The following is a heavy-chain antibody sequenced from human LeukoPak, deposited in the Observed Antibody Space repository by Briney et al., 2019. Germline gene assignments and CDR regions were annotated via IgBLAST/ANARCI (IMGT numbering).Heavy chain of an antibody. Sequence: GEPLRISCKASGYSFTTYWITWVRQMPGKGLEWMGTIDPSDSYTNYSPSFQGHVTISADKSITTAYLQWSSLKASDTAMYYCARHPRGTYTFDYWGQGSLVTVSS. V-gene: IGHV5-10-1*01. CDR3: ARHPRGTYTFDY. CDR1: GYSFTTYW. D-gene: IGHD1-26*01. J-gene: IGHJ4*02. CDR2: IDPSDSYT.